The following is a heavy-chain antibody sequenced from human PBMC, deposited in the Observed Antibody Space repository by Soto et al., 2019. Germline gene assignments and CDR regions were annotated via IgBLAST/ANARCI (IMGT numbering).Heavy chain of an antibody. CDR1: GYSFTSYG. J-gene: IGHJ6*02. D-gene: IGHD6-19*01. CDR3: ARSNSVVIAVDYYGMDV. Sequence: ASVKVSCKASGYSFTSYGISWVRQAPGQGLEWVGWIRARDGYRKLAQKFQGRVTMTTDTSTTTAYMELWSLSSDDTAVYYCARSNSVVIAVDYYGMDVWGQGTTVTVSS. CDR2: IRARDGYR. V-gene: IGHV1-18*01.